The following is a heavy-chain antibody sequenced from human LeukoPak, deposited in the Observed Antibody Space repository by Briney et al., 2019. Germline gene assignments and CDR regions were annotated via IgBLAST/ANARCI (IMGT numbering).Heavy chain of an antibody. V-gene: IGHV2-5*02. CDR3: ARPYFFGSGLYFDY. J-gene: IGHJ4*02. CDR1: GFSLRTTGVG. Sequence: SGPTLVNPTQPLTLTCTFSGFSLRTTGVGGGWIRQPPGKALEWLPHVYWDDDKRYSPSLKTRLTITKDTSKNQVVLTMTNMDPVDTATYFCARPYFFGSGLYFDYWGQGSLVTVSS. CDR2: VYWDDDK. D-gene: IGHD3-10*01.